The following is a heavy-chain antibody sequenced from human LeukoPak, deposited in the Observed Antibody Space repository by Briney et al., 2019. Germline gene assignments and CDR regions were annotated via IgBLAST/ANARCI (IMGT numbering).Heavy chain of an antibody. Sequence: HPGGSLRLSCATSGFTFSGSAIHWVRQASGKGLEWVGRIRSKANSYATTDVASVKGRFTISRDDSKNTAYLEMSSLKTEDTAVYYCTRPSYDSSVSGVVYWGQGTLVTVSS. V-gene: IGHV3-73*01. J-gene: IGHJ4*02. CDR1: GFTFSGSA. D-gene: IGHD3-22*01. CDR2: IRSKANSYAT. CDR3: TRPSYDSSVSGVVY.